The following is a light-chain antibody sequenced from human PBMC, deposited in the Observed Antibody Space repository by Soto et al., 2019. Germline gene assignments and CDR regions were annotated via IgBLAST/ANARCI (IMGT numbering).Light chain of an antibody. Sequence: QMTQSPSSLSASVGDTVTITCRASQAIRTDLGWYQQKPGKAPKLLIFAASNLHSGVPSRFSGSGTGTDFTLTINNLQAEDFATYYCLQEYNYPRTFGQGTKVDIK. CDR3: LQEYNYPRT. J-gene: IGKJ1*01. CDR1: QAIRTD. V-gene: IGKV1-6*01. CDR2: AAS.